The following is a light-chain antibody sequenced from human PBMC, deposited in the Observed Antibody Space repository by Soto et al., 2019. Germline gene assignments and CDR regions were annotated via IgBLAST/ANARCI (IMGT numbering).Light chain of an antibody. CDR1: QGVGGW. J-gene: IGKJ1*01. V-gene: IGKV1-12*01. Sequence: IQMTQSPSSVSASVGDRVTMTCRASQGVGGWLAWYQQKPGKVPKLLIYATSSLHSGVPSRFSGSGSGTDFTLTIGSLQPEDFATYYCQQSYSTPQTFGQGTRWIS. CDR2: ATS. CDR3: QQSYSTPQT.